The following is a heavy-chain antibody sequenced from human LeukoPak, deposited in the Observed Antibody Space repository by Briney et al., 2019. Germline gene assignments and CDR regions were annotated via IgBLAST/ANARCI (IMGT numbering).Heavy chain of an antibody. D-gene: IGHD4-17*01. Sequence: GESLKISCKVSGYSFSSHWIGWVRQMSGKGLEWMGITYPGDSDTRYSPSFQGRVTISADKSISTAYLQWSSLKASDTAMYYCARQATVTRGKYFDYWGQGTLVIVSS. V-gene: IGHV5-51*01. CDR3: ARQATVTRGKYFDY. CDR2: TYPGDSDT. J-gene: IGHJ4*02. CDR1: GYSFSSHW.